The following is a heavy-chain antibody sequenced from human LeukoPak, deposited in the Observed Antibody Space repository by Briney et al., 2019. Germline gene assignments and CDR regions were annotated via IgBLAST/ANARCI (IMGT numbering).Heavy chain of an antibody. CDR1: GGSISSYY. Sequence: SSETLSLTCTVSGGSISSYYWSWIRQPPGKGLEWIGYIYYSGSTNYNPSLKSRVTISVDTSKNQFSLKLSSVTAADTAVYYCASIDYAFSVFDYWGQGALVTVSS. CDR2: IYYSGST. D-gene: IGHD4-17*01. CDR3: ASIDYAFSVFDY. V-gene: IGHV4-59*01. J-gene: IGHJ4*02.